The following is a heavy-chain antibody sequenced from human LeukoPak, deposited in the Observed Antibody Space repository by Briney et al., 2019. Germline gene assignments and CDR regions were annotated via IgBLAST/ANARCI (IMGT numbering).Heavy chain of an antibody. Sequence: ASVKVSCKASGYTFTNYGLSWVRQAPGQGLEWMGWISAYNGDTDYAQRFHGRVTMTTDTSTSTAYMELSSLRSDDTAVYYCARGDGFGGYDLISYWGQGTLVTVSS. J-gene: IGHJ4*02. CDR1: GYTFTNYG. D-gene: IGHD5-12*01. CDR2: ISAYNGDT. V-gene: IGHV1-18*01. CDR3: ARGDGFGGYDLISY.